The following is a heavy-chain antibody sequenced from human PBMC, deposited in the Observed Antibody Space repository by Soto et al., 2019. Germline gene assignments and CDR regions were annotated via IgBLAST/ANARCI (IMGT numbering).Heavy chain of an antibody. CDR2: INPNSGGT. J-gene: IGHJ3*02. D-gene: IGHD2-15*01. Sequence: QVQLVQSGAEVTKPGASVKVSCKASGYTFTGYYMHWVRQAPGQGLEWMGWINPNSGGTNYAQKFQGWVTMTRDTSISTAYMELSRLRSDDTAVYYCARDQEGNCSGGSCYSDAFDIWGQGTMVTVSS. CDR1: GYTFTGYY. CDR3: ARDQEGNCSGGSCYSDAFDI. V-gene: IGHV1-2*04.